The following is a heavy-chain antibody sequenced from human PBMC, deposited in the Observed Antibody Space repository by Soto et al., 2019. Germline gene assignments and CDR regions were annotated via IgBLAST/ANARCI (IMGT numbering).Heavy chain of an antibody. CDR2: INPNSGGT. CDR1: GYTFTGYY. V-gene: IGHV1-2*02. D-gene: IGHD1-20*01. J-gene: IGHJ5*02. CDR3: AREGYNWNLNWFDP. Sequence: ASVKVSCKASGYTFTGYYMHWVRQAPGQGLEWMGWINPNSGGTNYAQKFQGRVTMTRDTSISTAYMELSRLRSDDTAVYYCAREGYNWNLNWFDPWGQGTLVTVSS.